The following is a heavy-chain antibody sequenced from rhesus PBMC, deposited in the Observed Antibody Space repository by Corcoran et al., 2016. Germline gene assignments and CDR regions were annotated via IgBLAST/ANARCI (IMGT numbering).Heavy chain of an antibody. CDR1: GGSTSGYY. CDR3: ASRRISGLDY. Sequence: QVQLQESGPGLVKPSETLSLTCAGPGGSTSGYYWRWIRTPPGKGLEWIGRIYGSGGSTDSTPSHKSRVTISPDTSKTQFSLKLSSVTAADTAVYYCASRRISGLDYWGQGVLVTVSS. V-gene: IGHV4-160*01. CDR2: IYGSGGST. D-gene: IGHD1-1-1*01. J-gene: IGHJ4*01.